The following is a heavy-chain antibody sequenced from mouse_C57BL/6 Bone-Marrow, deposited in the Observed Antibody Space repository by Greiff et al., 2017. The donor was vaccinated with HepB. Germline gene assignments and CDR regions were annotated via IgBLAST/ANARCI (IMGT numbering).Heavy chain of an antibody. Sequence: QVQLKQPGAELVRPGSSVKLSCKASGYTFTSYWMHWVKQRPIQGLEWIGNIDPSDSETHYNQKFKDKATLTVDKSSSTAYMQLSSLTSEDSAVYYCARSGTTVVAPFAYWGQGTLVTVSA. CDR2: IDPSDSET. V-gene: IGHV1-52*01. CDR1: GYTFTSYW. D-gene: IGHD1-1*01. J-gene: IGHJ3*01. CDR3: ARSGTTVVAPFAY.